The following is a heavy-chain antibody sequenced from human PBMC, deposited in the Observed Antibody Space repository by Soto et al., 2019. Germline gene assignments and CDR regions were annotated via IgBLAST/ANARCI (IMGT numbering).Heavy chain of an antibody. D-gene: IGHD3-16*01. Sequence: GGSLRLSCAASGFTFSSYSMNWVRQAPGKGLEWVSSISSSSSYIYYADSVKGRFTISRDNAKNSLYLQMNSLRAEDTAVYYCARDFQLTPFDDWGQGTLVTISS. J-gene: IGHJ4*02. CDR3: ARDFQLTPFDD. CDR1: GFTFSSYS. V-gene: IGHV3-21*01. CDR2: ISSSSSYI.